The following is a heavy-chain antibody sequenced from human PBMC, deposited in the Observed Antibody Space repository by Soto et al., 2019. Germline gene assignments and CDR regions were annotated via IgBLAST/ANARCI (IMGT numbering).Heavy chain of an antibody. D-gene: IGHD2-21*02. CDR1: GFTFSSYA. Sequence: QVQLVESGGGVVQPGRSLRLSCAASGFTFSSYAMHWVRQAPGKGLEWVAVISYDGSNKYYADSVKGRFTISRDNSQNTLYLQMNSLRAEDTAVYYCARGSQHIVVVTAIYNWFDPWGQGTLVTVSS. J-gene: IGHJ5*02. V-gene: IGHV3-30-3*01. CDR3: ARGSQHIVVVTAIYNWFDP. CDR2: ISYDGSNK.